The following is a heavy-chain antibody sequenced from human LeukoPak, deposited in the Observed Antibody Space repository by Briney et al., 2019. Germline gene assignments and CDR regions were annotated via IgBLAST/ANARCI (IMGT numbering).Heavy chain of an antibody. CDR1: GGSISSYY. CDR2: IYYSGST. J-gene: IGHJ3*02. V-gene: IGHV4-59*01. CDR3: ARDPTAGAFDI. Sequence: PSETLSLTCTVSGGSISSYYWSWIRQPPGKGLEWIGYIYYSGSTNYNPSLKSRVTISVDTPKNQFSLKLSSVTAADTAVYYCARDPTAGAFDIWGQGTMVTVSS.